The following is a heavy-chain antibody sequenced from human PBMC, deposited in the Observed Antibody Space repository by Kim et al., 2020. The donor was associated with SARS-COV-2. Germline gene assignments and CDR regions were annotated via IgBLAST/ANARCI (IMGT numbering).Heavy chain of an antibody. V-gene: IGHV1-69*13. D-gene: IGHD3-10*01. J-gene: IGHJ4*02. CDR3: ARAEGSGTVFDY. CDR2: IIPILGTA. CDR1: GGTFSRYA. Sequence: SVNVSCKASGGTFSRYAIIWVRQAPGQGLEWMGGIIPILGTANYAQKFQGRVTITADESTSTAYMELSSLRSEDTAVYYCARAEGSGTVFDYWGQGTLGTLSS.